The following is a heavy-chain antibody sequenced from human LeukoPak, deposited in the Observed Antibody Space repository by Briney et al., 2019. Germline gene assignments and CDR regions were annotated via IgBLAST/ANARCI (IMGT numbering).Heavy chain of an antibody. CDR2: IYYSGGT. Sequence: PSETLSLTCTVSGGSISSGDYYWSWIRQPPGKGLEWIGYIYYSGGTYYNPSLKSRVTISVDTSKNQFSLKLSSVTAAVTAVYYCARDQSGILDYWGQGTLVTVSS. CDR1: GGSISSGDYY. J-gene: IGHJ4*02. CDR3: ARDQSGILDY. D-gene: IGHD3-3*01. V-gene: IGHV4-30-4*01.